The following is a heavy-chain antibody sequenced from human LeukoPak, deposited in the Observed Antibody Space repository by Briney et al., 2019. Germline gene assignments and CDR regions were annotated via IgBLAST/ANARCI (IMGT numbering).Heavy chain of an antibody. CDR1: GFTFSSYY. Sequence: GGSLRLSCSASGFTFSSYYMTWVRQAPGKGLEWVSHISGTSDTTYYADSVKGRFSISRDNAKNSLYLQMNSLRDDDTAVYYYARNYYYTMDVWGQGTTVTVSS. CDR3: ARNYYYTMDV. J-gene: IGHJ6*02. V-gene: IGHV3-48*02. CDR2: ISGTSDTT.